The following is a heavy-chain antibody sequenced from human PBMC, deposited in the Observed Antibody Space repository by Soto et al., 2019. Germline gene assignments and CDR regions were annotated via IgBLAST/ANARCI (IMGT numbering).Heavy chain of an antibody. V-gene: IGHV1-2*02. CDR3: ARGGMESSIYYYYGMDV. CDR2: INPNSGGT. CDR1: GYTFTGYY. D-gene: IGHD3-3*01. J-gene: IGHJ6*02. Sequence: QVQLVQSGAEVKKPGASVKVSCKASGYTFTGYYMHWVRQAPGQGLEWMGWINPNSGGTNYAQKFQGRVTMTRDTSISTAYMELSRLRSDDTAVYYCARGGMESSIYYYYGMDVWGQGTTVTVSS.